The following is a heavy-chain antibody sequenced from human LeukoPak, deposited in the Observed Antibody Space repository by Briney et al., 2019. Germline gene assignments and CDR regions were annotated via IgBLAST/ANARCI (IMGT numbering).Heavy chain of an antibody. CDR2: IYYNGST. Sequence: SQTLSLTCTVSGGSISSGDYYWSWIRQPPGKGLEWIGYIYYNGSTYYNPSLKSRVTISVDTSKNQFSLKLSSVTAADTAVYYCARGKGGSYPYYFDYWGQGTLVTVSS. CDR1: GGSISSGDYY. J-gene: IGHJ4*02. D-gene: IGHD1-26*01. CDR3: ARGKGGSYPYYFDY. V-gene: IGHV4-30-4*08.